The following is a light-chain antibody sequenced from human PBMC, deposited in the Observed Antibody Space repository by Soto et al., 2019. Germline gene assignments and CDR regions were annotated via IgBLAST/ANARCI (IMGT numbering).Light chain of an antibody. V-gene: IGKV3-15*01. J-gene: IGKJ2*01. Sequence: EIVMTQSPVTLSVSPGERATLSCRASQSVSSNLAWYQQKPGQAPRLLIYGASTRATGIPARFSGSGSGTQFTLTISSLQSEDFAVYYCQQYNNWPLYTFGQGTRVDIK. CDR3: QQYNNWPLYT. CDR2: GAS. CDR1: QSVSSN.